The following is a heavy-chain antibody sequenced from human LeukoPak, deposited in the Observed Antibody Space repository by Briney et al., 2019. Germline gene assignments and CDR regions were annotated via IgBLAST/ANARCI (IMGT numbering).Heavy chain of an antibody. Sequence: SVTVSCKASGYTFTSYGISWVRQAPGQGLEWMGWISAYNGNTNYAQKLQGGVTMTTDTSTSTAYMGLRSLRSDDTAVYYCARVDQDIVLMVYATSTINWFDPWGQGTLVTVSS. CDR3: ARVDQDIVLMVYATSTINWFDP. CDR1: GYTFTSYG. D-gene: IGHD2-8*01. V-gene: IGHV1-18*01. J-gene: IGHJ5*02. CDR2: ISAYNGNT.